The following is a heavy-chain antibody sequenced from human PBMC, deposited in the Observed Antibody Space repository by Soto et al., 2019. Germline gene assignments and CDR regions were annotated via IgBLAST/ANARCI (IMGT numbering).Heavy chain of an antibody. CDR1: GGTFSSYA. J-gene: IGHJ4*02. D-gene: IGHD4-17*01. V-gene: IGHV1-69*01. CDR2: IIPIFGTA. CDR3: ARVGHDYGDYRPFDY. Sequence: QVQLVQSGAEVKKPGSSVKVSCKASGGTFSSYAISWVRQAPGQGLEWMGGIIPIFGTANYAQKFQGRVTITVAESTSRAYMELSSLRSEDTAVYYCARVGHDYGDYRPFDYWGQGTLVTVSS.